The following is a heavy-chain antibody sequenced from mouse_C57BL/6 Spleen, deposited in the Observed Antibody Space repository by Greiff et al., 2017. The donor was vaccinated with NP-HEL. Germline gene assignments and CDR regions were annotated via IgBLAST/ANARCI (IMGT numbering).Heavy chain of an antibody. CDR1: GFTFSSYA. CDR3: ARENDYDGGGFDY. Sequence: DVMLVESGGGLVKPGGSLKLSCAASGFTFSSYAMSWVRQTPEKRLEWVATISDGGSYTYYPDNVKGRFTISRDNAKNNLYLQMSHLKSEDTAMYYCARENDYDGGGFDYWGQGTTLTVSS. V-gene: IGHV5-4*01. CDR2: ISDGGSYT. D-gene: IGHD2-4*01. J-gene: IGHJ2*01.